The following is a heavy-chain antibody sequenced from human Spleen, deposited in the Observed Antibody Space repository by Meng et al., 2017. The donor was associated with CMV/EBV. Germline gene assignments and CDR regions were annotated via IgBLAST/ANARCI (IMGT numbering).Heavy chain of an antibody. CDR2: ISSSGINT. V-gene: IGHV3-21*06. J-gene: IGHJ5*02. CDR1: GFTFSSYS. Sequence: GESLKISCGASGFTFSSYSMSWVRQAPGKGLEWVSSISSSGINTYYADSVKGRFTISRDDAKNSLYLQMNNQRAEDTALYYCTRTRGYPTSKWFDPWGQGTLVTVSS. D-gene: IGHD5-12*01. CDR3: TRTRGYPTSKWFDP.